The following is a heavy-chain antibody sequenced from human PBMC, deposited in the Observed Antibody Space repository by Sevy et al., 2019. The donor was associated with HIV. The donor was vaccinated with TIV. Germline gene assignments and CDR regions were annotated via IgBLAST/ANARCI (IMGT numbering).Heavy chain of an antibody. CDR2: LSGTGGST. J-gene: IGHJ4*02. CDR1: GFTFRNYA. D-gene: IGHD2-2*01. V-gene: IGHV3-23*01. CDR3: AKDLDIVAVAASIRLSY. Sequence: GGSLRLSCAASGFTFRNYAMSWVRQAPGKVLEWVSALSGTGGSTYCADSVKGRFTISRDNSKNTLYLQMNSLRVEDTAVYYCAKDLDIVAVAASIRLSYWGQGTLVTVSS.